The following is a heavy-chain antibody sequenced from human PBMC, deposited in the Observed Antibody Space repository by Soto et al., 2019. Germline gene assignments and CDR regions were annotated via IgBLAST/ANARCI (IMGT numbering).Heavy chain of an antibody. CDR3: ARDMGWELSYYYGMDV. J-gene: IGHJ6*02. CDR2: IIPIFGTA. CDR1: GGTFSSYA. Sequence: GASVKVSCKASGGTFSSYAISWVRQAPGQGLEWMGGIIPIFGTANYAQKFQGRVTITADESTSTAYMELSSLRSEDTAVYYCARDMGWELSYYYGMDVWGQRTTVTVSS. D-gene: IGHD1-26*01. V-gene: IGHV1-69*13.